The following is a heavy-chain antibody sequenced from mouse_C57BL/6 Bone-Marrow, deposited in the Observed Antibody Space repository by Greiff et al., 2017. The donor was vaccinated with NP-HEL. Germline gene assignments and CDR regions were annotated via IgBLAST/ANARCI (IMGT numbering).Heavy chain of an antibody. CDR3: AREGGYYYGDFDV. Sequence: EVKLVESGPGLVKPSQSLSLTCSVTGYSITSGYYWNWIRQFPGNKLEWMGYISYDGSNNYNPSLKNRISITRDTSKNQFFLKLNSVTTEDTATYYCAREGGYYYGDFDVWGTGTTVTVSS. CDR1: GYSITSGYY. D-gene: IGHD1-1*01. V-gene: IGHV3-6*01. CDR2: ISYDGSN. J-gene: IGHJ1*03.